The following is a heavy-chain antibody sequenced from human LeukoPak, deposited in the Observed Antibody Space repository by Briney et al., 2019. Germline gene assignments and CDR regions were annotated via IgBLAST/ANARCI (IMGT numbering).Heavy chain of an antibody. CDR1: GYTFTSYG. Sequence: ASVKVSCKASGYTFTSYGISWVRQAPGQGLEWMGWISAYNGNTNYAQKLQGRVTMTTDTSTSTAYMELRSLRSDDTAVYYCATRITIFGVVLDAFDIWGQGTMVTVSS. CDR2: ISAYNGNT. CDR3: ATRITIFGVVLDAFDI. J-gene: IGHJ3*02. V-gene: IGHV1-18*01. D-gene: IGHD3-3*01.